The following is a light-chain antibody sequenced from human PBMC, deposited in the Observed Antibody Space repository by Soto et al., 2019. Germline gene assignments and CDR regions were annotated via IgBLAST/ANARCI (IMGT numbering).Light chain of an antibody. Sequence: QAVVTQPPSVSGAPGQRVTISCTGSSSNIGAGHVVHWYQQFPGRAPNLLIYGSSNRPSGVPDRFSGSKSGTSASLAITGLQAEDEAEYYRQSYDNDLSASVFGGGTKLTVL. V-gene: IGLV1-40*01. CDR1: SSNIGAGHV. CDR3: QSYDNDLSASV. J-gene: IGLJ2*01. CDR2: GSS.